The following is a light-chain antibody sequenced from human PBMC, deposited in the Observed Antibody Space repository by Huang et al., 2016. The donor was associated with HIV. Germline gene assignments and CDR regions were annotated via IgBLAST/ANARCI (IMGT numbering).Light chain of an antibody. J-gene: IGKJ2*01. Sequence: DIVMTQSPLSLPVTPGEPASISCRSSQSLLHRNGNNHLDWYLQRPGQSPQLLIYLGSNRASGVPDRFSGSGSGTYFTLKISRVAAEDVGVYYCMQALQTPYTFGQGTRVEI. V-gene: IGKV2-28*01. CDR3: MQALQTPYT. CDR2: LGS. CDR1: QSLLHRNGNNH.